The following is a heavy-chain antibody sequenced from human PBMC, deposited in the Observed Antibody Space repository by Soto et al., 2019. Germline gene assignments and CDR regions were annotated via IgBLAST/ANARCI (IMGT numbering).Heavy chain of an antibody. J-gene: IGHJ5*02. CDR3: ARVCGRSCHKLNWFDP. D-gene: IGHD2-15*01. CDR1: GFTFSSYW. V-gene: IGHV3-74*01. Sequence: GGSLRLSCAASGFTFSSYWMHWVRQAPGKGLVWVSRINSDGSSTSYADSVKGRFTISRDNAKNTLYLQMNSLRAEDTAVYYCARVCGRSCHKLNWFDPWGQGTLVTVSS. CDR2: INSDGSST.